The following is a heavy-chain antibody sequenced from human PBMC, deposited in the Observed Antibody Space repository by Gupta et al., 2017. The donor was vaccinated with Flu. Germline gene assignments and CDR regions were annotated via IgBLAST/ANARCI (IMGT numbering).Heavy chain of an antibody. CDR3: ARDLQEWERLRFAEYYYYYYMDV. Sequence: QVQLVQSGAEVKKPGSSVKVSCKASGGTFSSYAISWVRQAPGQGLEWMGGIIPIFGTANYAQKFQGRVTITADESTSTAYMELSSLRSEDTAVYYCARDLQEWERLRFAEYYYYYYMDVWGKGTTVTVSS. CDR1: GGTFSSYA. J-gene: IGHJ6*03. CDR2: IIPIFGTA. D-gene: IGHD1-26*01. V-gene: IGHV1-69*01.